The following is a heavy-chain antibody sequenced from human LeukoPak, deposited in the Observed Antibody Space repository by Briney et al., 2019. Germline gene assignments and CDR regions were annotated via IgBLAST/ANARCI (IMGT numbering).Heavy chain of an antibody. V-gene: IGHV1-69*01. CDR3: ARGGTSSSSLDSPTFFDY. D-gene: IGHD6-6*01. CDR1: GGTFSSYA. CDR2: IIPIFGTA. Sequence: SVKVSCKASGGTFSSYAISWVRQAPGQGLEWMGGIIPIFGTANYAQKFQGRVTITADESTSTAYMELSSLRSEDTAVYYCARGGTSSSSLDSPTFFDYWGQGTLVTVSS. J-gene: IGHJ4*02.